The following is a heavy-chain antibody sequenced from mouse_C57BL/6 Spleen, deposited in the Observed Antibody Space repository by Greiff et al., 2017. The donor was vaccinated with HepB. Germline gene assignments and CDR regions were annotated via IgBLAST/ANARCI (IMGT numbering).Heavy chain of an antibody. CDR1: GYAFSSSW. V-gene: IGHV1-82*01. Sequence: QVQLQQSGPELVKPGASVKISCKASGYAFSSSWMNWVKQRPGKGLEWIGRIYPGDGDTNYNGKFKGKATLTADKSSSTAYMQLSSLTSEDSAVYFCARWTTVRYFDYWGQGTTLTVSS. CDR3: ARWTTVRYFDY. D-gene: IGHD1-1*01. CDR2: IYPGDGDT. J-gene: IGHJ2*01.